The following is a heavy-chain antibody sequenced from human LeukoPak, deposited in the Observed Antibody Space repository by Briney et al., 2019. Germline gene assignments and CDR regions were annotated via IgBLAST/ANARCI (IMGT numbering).Heavy chain of an antibody. CDR1: GFTFCSYS. Sequence: PGGSLRLSCAASGFTFCSYSMDWVRQAPGKGLVWVLFISSSSSTIHYADSVKGRFTISRDNAKNSLYLQMNSLRDEDTAVYYCATLKFIATGDTVPADYWGQGTLVTVSS. J-gene: IGHJ4*02. V-gene: IGHV3-48*02. D-gene: IGHD2-21*01. CDR3: ATLKFIATGDTVPADY. CDR2: ISSSSSTI.